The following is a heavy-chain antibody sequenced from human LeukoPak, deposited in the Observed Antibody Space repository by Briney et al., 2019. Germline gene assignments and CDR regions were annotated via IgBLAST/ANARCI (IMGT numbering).Heavy chain of an antibody. CDR1: GGSISSSSYY. Sequence: KPSETLSLTCTVSGGSISSSSYYWGWIRQPPGKGLEWIGSIYYSGSTYYNPSLKSRVTISVDTSKNQFSLKLSSVTAADTAVYYCARERSGWFGRVIDYWGQGTLVTVSS. CDR2: IYYSGST. J-gene: IGHJ4*02. V-gene: IGHV4-39*07. D-gene: IGHD3-10*01. CDR3: ARERSGWFGRVIDY.